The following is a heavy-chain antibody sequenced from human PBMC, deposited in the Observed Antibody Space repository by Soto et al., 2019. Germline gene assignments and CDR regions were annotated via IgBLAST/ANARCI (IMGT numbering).Heavy chain of an antibody. Sequence: SGPTLVNPTQTLTLTCTFSGFSLSTSGVAVNWIRQPPGKALEWLALIYWNDDKRYSPSLKSRLTITKGTSKNQVVLIMTNMDPVDTATYYCAHNGVKGSLYYFDSWGQGTLVTVSS. D-gene: IGHD3-3*01. CDR3: AHNGVKGSLYYFDS. CDR1: GFSLSTSGVA. CDR2: IYWNDDK. J-gene: IGHJ4*02. V-gene: IGHV2-5*01.